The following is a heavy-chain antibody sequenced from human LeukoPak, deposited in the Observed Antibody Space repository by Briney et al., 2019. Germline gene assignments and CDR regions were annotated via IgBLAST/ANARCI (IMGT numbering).Heavy chain of an antibody. J-gene: IGHJ4*02. D-gene: IGHD2-8*01. V-gene: IGHV4-59*08. Sequence: SETLSLTCTVSGGSISSYYWSWIRQPPGKGLEWIGYIYYSGSTNYNPSLKSRVTISVDTSKNQFSLKLSSVTAADTAVYYCARVCGVLYYFDYWGQGTLVTVSS. CDR1: GGSISSYY. CDR2: IYYSGST. CDR3: ARVCGVLYYFDY.